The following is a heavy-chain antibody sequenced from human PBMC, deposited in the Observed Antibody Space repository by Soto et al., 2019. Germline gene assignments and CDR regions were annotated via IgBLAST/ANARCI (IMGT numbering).Heavy chain of an antibody. CDR2: IYYSGST. CDR1: GGSISSGDYY. V-gene: IGHV4-30-4*01. J-gene: IGHJ5*02. Sequence: QVQLQESGPGLVKPSQTLSLTCTVSGGSISSGDYYWSWIRQPPGKGLEWIGYIYYSGSTYYNPSLKRRVTISVETSKNQFSLKLSSVTAADTAVYYCARVLHLYDILTGPWFDPWGQGTLVTVSS. D-gene: IGHD3-9*01. CDR3: ARVLHLYDILTGPWFDP.